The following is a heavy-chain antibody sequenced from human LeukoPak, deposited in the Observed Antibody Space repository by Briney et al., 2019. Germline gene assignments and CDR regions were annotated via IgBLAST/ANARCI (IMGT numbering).Heavy chain of an antibody. CDR1: GYTFTSYD. V-gene: IGHV1-8*01. CDR3: ARGWNWFDP. J-gene: IGHJ5*02. Sequence: ASVKVSCKASGYTFTSYDINWVRQTPGQGLEWMGWMNPNSGKTGYAQKFQGRVTMTRNTSISTAYMELGSLRSEDTAVYYCARGWNWFDPWGQGTLVTVSS. CDR2: MNPNSGKT.